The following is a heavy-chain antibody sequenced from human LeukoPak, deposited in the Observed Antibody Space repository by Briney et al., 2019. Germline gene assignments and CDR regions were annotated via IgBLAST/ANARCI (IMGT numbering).Heavy chain of an antibody. D-gene: IGHD2-2*01. J-gene: IGHJ4*02. CDR1: GFTFSSYS. V-gene: IGHV3-21*01. CDR3: ARGSWGIPLGYCSSTSCYYYYFDY. CDR2: ISSSSSYI. Sequence: GXSLRLSCAASGFTFSSYSMNWVRQAPGKGLEWVSSISSSSSYIYYADSVKGRFTISRDNAKNSLYMQMNSLRAEDTAVYYCARGSWGIPLGYCSSTSCYYYYFDYWGQGTLVTVSS.